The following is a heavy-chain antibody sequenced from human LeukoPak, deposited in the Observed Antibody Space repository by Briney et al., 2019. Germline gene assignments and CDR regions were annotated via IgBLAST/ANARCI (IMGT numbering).Heavy chain of an antibody. CDR1: GFTFSSYA. J-gene: IGHJ4*02. Sequence: GGSLRLSCAASGFTFSSYAMSWVRQAPGKGLEWVSAISGSGGSTYYADSVKGRFTISRDNAKNSLYLQMNSLRAEDTAVYYCAREDIAVAAPDYWGQGTLVTISS. V-gene: IGHV3-23*01. D-gene: IGHD6-19*01. CDR2: ISGSGGST. CDR3: AREDIAVAAPDY.